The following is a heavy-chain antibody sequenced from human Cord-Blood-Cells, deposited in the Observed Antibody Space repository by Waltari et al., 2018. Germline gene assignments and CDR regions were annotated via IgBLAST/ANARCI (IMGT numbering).Heavy chain of an antibody. J-gene: IGHJ6*02. Sequence: QVQLQESGPGLVKPSETLSLTCTVSGGSISSYYCSWIRQPPGKGLEWIGYIYYSGSTNYNPSRKSRVTISVDTSKNQFSLKLSSVTAADTAVYYCARVCDFWGYGMDVWGQGTTVTVSS. D-gene: IGHD3-3*01. CDR3: ARVCDFWGYGMDV. V-gene: IGHV4-59*01. CDR2: IYYSGST. CDR1: GGSISSYY.